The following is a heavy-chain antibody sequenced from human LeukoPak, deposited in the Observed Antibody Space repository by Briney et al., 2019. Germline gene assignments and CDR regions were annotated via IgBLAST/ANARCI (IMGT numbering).Heavy chain of an antibody. CDR1: GFTFDDYG. J-gene: IGHJ4*02. CDR2: INWNGGST. D-gene: IGHD3-22*01. V-gene: IGHV3-20*01. Sequence: GGSLRLSCAASGFTFDDYGMSWARQAPGKGLEWVSGINWNGGSTGYADSVKGRFTISRDNAKNSLYLQMNSLRAEDTALYHCARSRGSGYYDYWGQGTLVTVSS. CDR3: ARSRGSGYYDY.